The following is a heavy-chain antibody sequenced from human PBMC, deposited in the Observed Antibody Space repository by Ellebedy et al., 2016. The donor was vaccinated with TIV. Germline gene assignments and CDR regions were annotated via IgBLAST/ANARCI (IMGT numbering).Heavy chain of an antibody. J-gene: IGHJ4*02. V-gene: IGHV4-30-2*03. CDR2: IYHSGNT. D-gene: IGHD2-15*01. CDR1: GGSISSGGFS. Sequence: SETLSLTXAVSGGSISSGGFSWTWIRQTPGRGLEWIAYIYHSGNTYYNPSLNSRVTISVDTSKNQFSLKLTSVTAADTAVYYCARHEGRVVLVVFWGQGTLVTVSS. CDR3: ARHEGRVVLVVF.